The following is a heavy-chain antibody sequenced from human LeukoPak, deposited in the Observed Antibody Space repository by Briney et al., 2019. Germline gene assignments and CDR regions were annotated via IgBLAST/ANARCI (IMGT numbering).Heavy chain of an antibody. CDR2: ISGSVGNT. V-gene: IGHV3-23*01. Sequence: GGSLRLSCAASGFTFSSYAMSWVRQPPGKGLNWVSSISGSVGNTFYADSVKGRFTISRDNSKNTMYLQMNSLRAEDTAVYYCARDWPSEWQHLPEYDTVDIWGQGTMVTAFS. CDR3: ARDWPSEWQHLPEYDTVDI. D-gene: IGHD6-13*01. CDR1: GFTFSSYA. J-gene: IGHJ3*02.